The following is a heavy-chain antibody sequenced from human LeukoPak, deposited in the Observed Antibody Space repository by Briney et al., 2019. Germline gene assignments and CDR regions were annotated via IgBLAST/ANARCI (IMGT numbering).Heavy chain of an antibody. CDR3: ARLEPRTVVAATPYFFDY. Sequence: GASVKVSCKASGYTFTSYAMHWVRQAPGQRLEWMGWINAGNGNTKYSQKFQGRVTITRDTSASTAYMELSSLRSEDTAVYYCARLEPRTVVAATPYFFDYWGRGTLVTVSS. CDR1: GYTFTSYA. CDR2: INAGNGNT. V-gene: IGHV1-3*01. J-gene: IGHJ4*02. D-gene: IGHD2-15*01.